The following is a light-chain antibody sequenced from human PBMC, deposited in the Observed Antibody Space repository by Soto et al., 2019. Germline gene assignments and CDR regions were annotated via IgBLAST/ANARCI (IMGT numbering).Light chain of an antibody. CDR1: SSDVGSYNL. CDR3: CSYAGSSTFG. J-gene: IGLJ1*01. CDR2: EGS. Sequence: LTQPASVSGSPGQSITISCTGTSSDVGSYNLVSWYQQHPGKAPKLMIYEGSKRPSGVSNRFSGSKSGNTASLTISGLQAEDEADYYCCSYAGSSTFGFGTGTKVTVL. V-gene: IGLV2-23*03.